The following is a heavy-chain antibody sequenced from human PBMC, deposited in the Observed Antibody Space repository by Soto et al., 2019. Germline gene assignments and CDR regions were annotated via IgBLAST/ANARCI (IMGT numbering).Heavy chain of an antibody. CDR2: IYYSGST. V-gene: IGHV4-30-4*01. CDR3: ARVGTMVRSNWFDP. Sequence: QVQLQESGPGLVKPSQTLSLTCTVSGGSISSGDYYWSWIRQPPGKGLEWIGYIYYSGSTYYNPSLTSRVIISVDTSKNQFSLKLSSVTAADTAVYYCARVGTMVRSNWFDPWGQGTLVTVSS. CDR1: GGSISSGDYY. J-gene: IGHJ5*02. D-gene: IGHD3-10*01.